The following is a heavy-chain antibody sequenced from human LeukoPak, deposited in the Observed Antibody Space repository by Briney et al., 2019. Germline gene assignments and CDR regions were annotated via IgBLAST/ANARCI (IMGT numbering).Heavy chain of an antibody. CDR2: IYYSGST. V-gene: IGHV4-59*01. CDR1: GGSISSYY. J-gene: IGHJ6*02. CDR3: ARTMTYYYGMDV. Sequence: KPSETLSLTYTVSGGSISSYYWSWIRQPPGKGLEWIGYIYYSGSTNYNPSLKSRVTISVDTSKNQFSLKLSSVTAADTAVYYCARTMTYYYGMDVWGQGTTVTVSS.